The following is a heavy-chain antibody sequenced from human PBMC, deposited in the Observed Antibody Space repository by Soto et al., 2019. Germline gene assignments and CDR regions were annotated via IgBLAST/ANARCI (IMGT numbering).Heavy chain of an antibody. D-gene: IGHD2-15*01. CDR2: INPSTGGR. J-gene: IGHJ4*02. CDR1: GYSFSGHF. V-gene: IGHV1-2*02. Sequence: GASVKVSCKVSGYSFSGHFMHWVRQAPGQGPEWMGWINPSTGGRNLAQKFQGRVTMTRDTSISTAYMELSGLTSDDTAIYYCARGSQPLRQCPGGSCYSNFDYWGQGPLVTVYS. CDR3: ARGSQPLRQCPGGSCYSNFDY.